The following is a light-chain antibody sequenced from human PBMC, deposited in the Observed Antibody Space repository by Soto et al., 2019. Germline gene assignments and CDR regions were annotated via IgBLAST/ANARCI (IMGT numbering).Light chain of an antibody. CDR3: AACDDSLNGYV. J-gene: IGLJ1*01. CDR1: SSHIGSNT. CDR2: SNN. V-gene: IGLV1-44*01. Sequence: QSVLTQPPSASGTPGQRVTISCSGSSSHIGSNTVNWYQQLPGTAPKLLIYSNNQRPSGVPDRFSGSKSGTSASLAIRGLQSEDEADYYCAACDDSLNGYVFGTGTKVTVL.